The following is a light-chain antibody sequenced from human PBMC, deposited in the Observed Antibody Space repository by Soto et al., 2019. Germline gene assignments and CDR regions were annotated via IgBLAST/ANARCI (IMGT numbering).Light chain of an antibody. J-gene: IGLJ1*01. CDR3: SSFTPTSTLV. CDR2: DVS. V-gene: IGLV2-14*03. Sequence: QSALPQPASVSGSPGQSITISCTGTSSDVGGYNYVSWYQQHPVKAPKLLIYDVSDRPSGVSIRFSGSKSDNTASLTISGLQAEDEANYYCSSFTPTSTLVFGAGTKANV. CDR1: SSDVGGYNY.